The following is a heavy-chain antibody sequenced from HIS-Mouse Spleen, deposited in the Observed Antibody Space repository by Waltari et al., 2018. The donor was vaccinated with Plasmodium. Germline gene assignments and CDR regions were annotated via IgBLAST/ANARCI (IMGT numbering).Heavy chain of an antibody. CDR1: GFTFSSYW. D-gene: IGHD6-13*01. CDR2: IKQDGSEK. J-gene: IGHJ2*01. Sequence: EVQLVESGGGLVQPGGSLRLSCAASGFTFSSYWMSWVRQAPGKGLEGVAKIKQDGSEKDYVDSGKGRFTISRDNAKNSLYLQMNSLRAEDTAVYYCASSWYWYFDLWGRGTLVTVSS. CDR3: ASSWYWYFDL. V-gene: IGHV3-7*01.